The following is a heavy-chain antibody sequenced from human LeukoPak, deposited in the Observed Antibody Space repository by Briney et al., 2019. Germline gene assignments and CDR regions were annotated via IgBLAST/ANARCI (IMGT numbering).Heavy chain of an antibody. CDR3: ARQTAMGRSGDY. Sequence: GESLKISCKASGYSFTSYWIGWLRQMPAKGLEWMGIIDPSDSETRYTPSFQGQVTISVDKSLTTADLQWNSLKASDTAMYYCARQTAMGRSGDYWGQGTLVTVSS. CDR2: IDPSDSET. J-gene: IGHJ4*02. V-gene: IGHV5-51*01. CDR1: GYSFTSYW. D-gene: IGHD5-18*01.